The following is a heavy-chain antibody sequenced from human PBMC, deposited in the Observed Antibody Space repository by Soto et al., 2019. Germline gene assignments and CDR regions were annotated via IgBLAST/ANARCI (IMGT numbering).Heavy chain of an antibody. CDR3: TTESDYYDSSGYYHYGMDV. CDR1: GFTFSNAW. J-gene: IGHJ6*02. D-gene: IGHD3-22*01. Sequence: GSLRLSCAASGFTFSNAWMSWVRQAPGKGLEWVGRIKSKTDGGTTGYAAPVKGRFTISRDDSKNTLYLQMNSLKTEDTAVYYCTTESDYYDSSGYYHYGMDVWGQGTTVTVSS. V-gene: IGHV3-15*01. CDR2: IKSKTDGGTT.